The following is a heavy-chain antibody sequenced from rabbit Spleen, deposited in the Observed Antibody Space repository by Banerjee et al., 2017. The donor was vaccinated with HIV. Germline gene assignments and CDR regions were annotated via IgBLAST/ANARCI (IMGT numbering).Heavy chain of an antibody. CDR3: ARDLVAVIGWNFNL. V-gene: IGHV1S45*01. D-gene: IGHD1-1*01. J-gene: IGHJ4*01. CDR2: INASTGKP. CDR1: GFSFSNKVV. Sequence: QEQVLESGGGLVKPEGSLKLSCTASGFSFSNKVVMCWVCQAPGKGLEWIACINASTGKPVYATWAKGRFTISRTSSTTVTLRMTSLTAADTATYFCARDLVAVIGWNFNLWGQGTLVTVS.